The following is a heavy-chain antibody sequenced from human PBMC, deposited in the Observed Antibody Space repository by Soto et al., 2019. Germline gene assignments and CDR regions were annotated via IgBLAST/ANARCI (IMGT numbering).Heavy chain of an antibody. CDR1: GFTFSSYS. J-gene: IGHJ4*02. CDR3: ARDPGAYYDFWSGYPYFDY. CDR2: ISSSSSYI. D-gene: IGHD3-3*01. Sequence: PGGSLRLSCAASGFTFSSYSMNWVRQAPGKGLEWVSSISSSSSYIYYADSVKGRFTISRDNAKNSLYLQMNSLRAEDTAVYYCARDPGAYYDFWSGYPYFDYWGQGTLVTVSS. V-gene: IGHV3-21*01.